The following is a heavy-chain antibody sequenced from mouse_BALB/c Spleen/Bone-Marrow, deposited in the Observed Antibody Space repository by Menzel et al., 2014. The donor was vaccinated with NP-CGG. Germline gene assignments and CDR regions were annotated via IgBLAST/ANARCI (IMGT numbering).Heavy chain of an antibody. CDR2: INGNGGST. J-gene: IGHJ2*01. CDR3: VRGNYGNYVDYFDF. V-gene: IGHV5-6-3*01. Sequence: EVHLVESGGGLVQPGGSQKLSCAASGFTFSNYGMSWVRQTPDKRLELVATINGNGGSTYYPDSVKGRFTISRDTAKNTLYLQMSSLKSEETAMYYCVRGNYGNYVDYFDFWGQGTTLTVSS. CDR1: GFTFSNYG. D-gene: IGHD2-1*01.